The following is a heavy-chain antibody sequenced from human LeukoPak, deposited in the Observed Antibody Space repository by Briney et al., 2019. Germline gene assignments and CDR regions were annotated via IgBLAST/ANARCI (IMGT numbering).Heavy chain of an antibody. V-gene: IGHV3-7*03. CDR3: ARADNSGYFY. CDR1: GFMFSSYW. D-gene: IGHD3-22*01. CDR2: INQDGTEK. J-gene: IGHJ4*02. Sequence: GGSLRLSCVVSGFMFSSYWMTWVRQAPGKGLEWVANINQDGTEKYYVDSVKGRFTISRDNAKKSLYLQMNSLRVEDTAVYYCARADNSGYFYWGQGTLVTVSS.